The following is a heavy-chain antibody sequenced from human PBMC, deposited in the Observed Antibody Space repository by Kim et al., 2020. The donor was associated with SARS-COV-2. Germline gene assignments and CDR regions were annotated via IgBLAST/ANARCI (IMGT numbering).Heavy chain of an antibody. D-gene: IGHD3-9*01. J-gene: IGHJ4*02. Sequence: SETLSLTCAVSGGSISSSNCWSWVRQPPGKGLAWIGEICHSGSTNYNPSLKSRVTISADKSKNQFSLKLTSVTAADTAVYYCASAISRTVDYWGLGILVTVSS. CDR3: ASAISRTVDY. CDR2: ICHSGST. CDR1: GGSISSSNC. V-gene: IGHV4-4*02.